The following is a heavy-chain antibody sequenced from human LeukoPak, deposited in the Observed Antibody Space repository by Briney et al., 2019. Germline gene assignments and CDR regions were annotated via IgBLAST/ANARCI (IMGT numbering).Heavy chain of an antibody. V-gene: IGHV3-30*07. CDR3: AREVDLYGDYGGYFDY. CDR1: GFTFNIYA. CDR2: TSYDGGIK. Sequence: GGSLRLSCAASGFTFNIYAMHWVRQAPGKGLEWVAVTSYDGGIKYYADFVKGRFTISRDNAKNSLYLQMNSLRAEDTAVYYCAREVDLYGDYGGYFDYWGQGTLVTVSS. J-gene: IGHJ4*02. D-gene: IGHD4-17*01.